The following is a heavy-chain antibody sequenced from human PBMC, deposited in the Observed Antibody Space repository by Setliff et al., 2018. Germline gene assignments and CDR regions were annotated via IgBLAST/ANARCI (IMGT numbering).Heavy chain of an antibody. CDR3: VRNGGNSDY. V-gene: IGHV3-7*01. J-gene: IGHJ4*02. Sequence: GSLRLSCAASGFDFKTHYMSWVRQAPGKGLEWVANIHQNGSWIYYVDSVRGRFSISRDNARNSVHLQMNSLRAEDTAIYYCVRNGGNSDYWGQGTLVTVS. CDR2: IHQNGSWI. CDR1: GFDFKTHY. D-gene: IGHD2-8*01.